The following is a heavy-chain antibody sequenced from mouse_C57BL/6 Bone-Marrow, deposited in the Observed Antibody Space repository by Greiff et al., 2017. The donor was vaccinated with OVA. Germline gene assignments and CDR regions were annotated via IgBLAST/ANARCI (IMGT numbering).Heavy chain of an antibody. CDR1: GYSFTGYY. V-gene: IGHV1-42*01. Sequence: VQLQQSGPELVKPGASVKISCKASGYSFTGYYMNWVKQSPEKSLEWIGEINPSTGGTTYNQKFKAKATLTVDKSSSTAYMQLKSLTSEDSAVYYCASSGDYDWFAYWGQGTLVTVSA. CDR2: INPSTGGT. CDR3: ASSGDYDWFAY. J-gene: IGHJ3*01. D-gene: IGHD2-4*01.